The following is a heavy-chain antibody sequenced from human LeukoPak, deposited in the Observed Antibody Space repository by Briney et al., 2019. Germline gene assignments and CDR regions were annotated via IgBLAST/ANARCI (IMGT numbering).Heavy chain of an antibody. CDR1: GFTFSSYW. J-gene: IGHJ4*02. CDR3: ARDPNWNDALGFDY. V-gene: IGHV3-7*01. CDR2: IKQDGSEK. Sequence: GGSLRLSCAASGFTFSSYWMSWVRQAPGKGLEWVANIKQDGSEKYYVDSVKGRFTISRDNAKNSLYLQMNSLRAEDTAVCYCARDPNWNDALGFDYWGQGTLVTVSS. D-gene: IGHD1-20*01.